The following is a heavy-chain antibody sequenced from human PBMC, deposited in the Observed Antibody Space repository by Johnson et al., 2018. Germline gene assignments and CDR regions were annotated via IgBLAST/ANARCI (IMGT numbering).Heavy chain of an antibody. V-gene: IGHV3-21*06. D-gene: IGHD1-26*01. Sequence: VQLVQSGGGLVKPGGSXRLSCAASGFTFSSYSMTWVRQAPGKGLEWVSSISGSSSHIYNADSVKGRLTISRDNAKNSLYLQMNSLRAEDTAVYYCARSLRTKWEGALDIWGQGTMVTVSS. CDR3: ARSLRTKWEGALDI. CDR1: GFTFSSYS. CDR2: ISGSSSHI. J-gene: IGHJ3*02.